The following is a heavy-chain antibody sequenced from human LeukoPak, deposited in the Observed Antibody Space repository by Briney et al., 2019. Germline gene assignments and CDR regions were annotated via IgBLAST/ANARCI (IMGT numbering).Heavy chain of an antibody. CDR3: ARHGIPSLVGAISSHAFDI. J-gene: IGHJ3*02. V-gene: IGHV4-59*01. D-gene: IGHD1-26*01. CDR2: IYYSGST. CDR1: GGSISSYY. Sequence: SETLSLTCTVSGGSISSYYWSWIRQPPGKGLEWIGYIYYSGSTNYSPSLKSRVTISVDTSKNQFSLKLSSVTAADTAVYYCARHGIPSLVGAISSHAFDIWGQGTMVTVSS.